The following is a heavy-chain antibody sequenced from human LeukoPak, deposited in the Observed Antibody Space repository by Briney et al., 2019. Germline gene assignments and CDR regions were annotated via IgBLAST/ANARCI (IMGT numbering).Heavy chain of an antibody. CDR1: GFTFSSYA. V-gene: IGHV3-23*01. D-gene: IGHD2-2*01. J-gene: IGHJ4*02. CDR2: ISGSGGST. Sequence: GGSLRLSCAASGFTFSSYAMSWVRQAPGKGPEWVSAISGSGGSTYYADSVKGRFTISRDNSKNTLYLQMNSLRAEDTAVYYCATPPQEYQLPIDYWGQGTLVTVSS. CDR3: ATPPQEYQLPIDY.